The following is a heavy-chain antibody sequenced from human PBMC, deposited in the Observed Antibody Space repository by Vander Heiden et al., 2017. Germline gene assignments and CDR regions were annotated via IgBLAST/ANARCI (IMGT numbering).Heavy chain of an antibody. CDR3: ARGLETVSKSSPV. D-gene: IGHD4-17*01. CDR1: GRSLSGCY. J-gene: IGHJ6*02. Sequence: HVQLQQWRAGLLKPSETPSLTCAVPGRSLSGCYGGWSRKPPGKGLEWIGEINRGGSTNYNASLKSRVTISVDTSNNQFSRRRSSVTAADAAVYYCARGLETVSKSSPVWGQGTTVTVSS. V-gene: IGHV4-34*01. CDR2: INRGGST.